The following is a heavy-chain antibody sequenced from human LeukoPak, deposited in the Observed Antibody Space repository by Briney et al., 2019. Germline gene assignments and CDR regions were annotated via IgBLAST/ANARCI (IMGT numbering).Heavy chain of an antibody. Sequence: GGSLRLSCAASGFTFDDYAMHWVRQAPGKGLEWVSGISWNSGSIGYADSVKGRFTISRDNAKNSLYLQMNSLRAEDTAVYYCARGVFDIVVVPAASPFDYWGQGTLVTVSS. D-gene: IGHD2-2*01. J-gene: IGHJ4*02. V-gene: IGHV3-9*01. CDR2: ISWNSGSI. CDR3: ARGVFDIVVVPAASPFDY. CDR1: GFTFDDYA.